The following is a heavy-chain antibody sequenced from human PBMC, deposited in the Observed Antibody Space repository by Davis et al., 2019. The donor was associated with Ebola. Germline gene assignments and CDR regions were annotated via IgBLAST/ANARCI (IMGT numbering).Heavy chain of an antibody. V-gene: IGHV1-69*13. D-gene: IGHD3-10*01. Sequence: SVKVSCKASGGIFNSYAISWVRQAPGHGLEWMGGIIPIFGETKYAPKFQDRVTITADESTSTAYMEVRSLRSEDTAMFFCARGGSGGSYYWYFDLWGRGTLITVSS. CDR2: IIPIFGET. CDR1: GGIFNSYA. CDR3: ARGGSGGSYYWYFDL. J-gene: IGHJ2*01.